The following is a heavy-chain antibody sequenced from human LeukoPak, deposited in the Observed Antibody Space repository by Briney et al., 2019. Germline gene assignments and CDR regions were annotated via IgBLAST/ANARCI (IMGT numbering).Heavy chain of an antibody. Sequence: RGSLRLSCAASGFTFSSYSMNWVRQAPGKGLEWVSSISSSSSYIYYADSVKGRFTISRDNAKNSLYLQMNSLRAEDTAVYYCARSFGVVTPSHYWGQGTLVTVSS. V-gene: IGHV3-21*01. CDR2: ISSSSSYI. CDR3: ARSFGVVTPSHY. D-gene: IGHD3-3*01. CDR1: GFTFSSYS. J-gene: IGHJ4*02.